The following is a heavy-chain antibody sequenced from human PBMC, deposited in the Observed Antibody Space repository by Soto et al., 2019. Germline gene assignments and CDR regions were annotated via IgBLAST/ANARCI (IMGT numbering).Heavy chain of an antibody. Sequence: PGGSLRLSCAASGFTFSSYWMSWVRQAPGKGLEWVANIKQDGSEKYYVDSVKGRFTISRDNAKNSLYLQMNSLRAEDTAVYYCAREVEMATKTLDYWGQGTLVTVSS. CDR2: IKQDGSEK. V-gene: IGHV3-7*05. J-gene: IGHJ4*02. CDR1: GFTFSSYW. D-gene: IGHD5-12*01. CDR3: AREVEMATKTLDY.